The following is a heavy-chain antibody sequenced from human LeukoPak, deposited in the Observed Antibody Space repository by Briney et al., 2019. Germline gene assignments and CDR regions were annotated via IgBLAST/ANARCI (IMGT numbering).Heavy chain of an antibody. Sequence: GGSLRLSCAASGFTFSSYGMHWVRQAPGEGLEWVAFIRYDGSNKYYADSVKGRFTISRDNSKNTLYLQMNSLRAEDTAVYYCARGGSSSSPTHFDYWGQGTLVTVSS. CDR2: IRYDGSNK. J-gene: IGHJ4*02. CDR3: ARGGSSSSPTHFDY. D-gene: IGHD6-6*01. CDR1: GFTFSSYG. V-gene: IGHV3-30*02.